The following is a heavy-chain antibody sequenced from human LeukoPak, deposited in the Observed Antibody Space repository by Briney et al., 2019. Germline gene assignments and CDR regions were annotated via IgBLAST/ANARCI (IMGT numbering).Heavy chain of an antibody. CDR2: IWYDGSNK. D-gene: IGHD6-13*01. V-gene: IGHV3-33*01. CDR1: GFTFTSYG. CDR3: ARDPIAAVRFDY. J-gene: IGHJ4*02. Sequence: GRSLRFSCAASGFTFTSYGMHWVRQAPGKGLEWVAVIWYDGSNKYYADSVKGRFTISRDNSKNTLYLQMNSLRAEDTAVYYCARDPIAAVRFDYWGQGTLVTVSS.